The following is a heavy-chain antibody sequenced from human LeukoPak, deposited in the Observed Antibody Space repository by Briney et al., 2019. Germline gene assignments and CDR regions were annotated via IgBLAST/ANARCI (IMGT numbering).Heavy chain of an antibody. CDR3: ARGGGPTYLYCSSTSCYGYFDY. CDR2: INPNSGGT. J-gene: IGHJ4*02. V-gene: IGHV1-2*02. CDR1: GCTFTGYY. Sequence: ASVKVSCKASGCTFTGYYMHWVRQAPGQGLEWMGWINPNSGGTNYAQKFQGRFTMTRDTSISTAYMELSRLRSDDTAVYYCARGGGPTYLYCSSTSCYGYFDYWGQGTLVTVSS. D-gene: IGHD2-2*01.